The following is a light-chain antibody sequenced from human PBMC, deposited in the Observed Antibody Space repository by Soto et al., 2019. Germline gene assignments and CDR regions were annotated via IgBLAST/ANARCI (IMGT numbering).Light chain of an antibody. V-gene: IGKV3D-15*01. CDR3: QQYNNWPPLT. Sequence: EVVMTQSPAILSVSPGERATLSCRASQSVSSNLAWYQQKPGQAPRLLIYGASTRATGIPVRFSGSGSGTEFTLTVSSLQSEDFAVYYCQQYNNWPPLTFGGGTKVDIK. CDR2: GAS. CDR1: QSVSSN. J-gene: IGKJ4*01.